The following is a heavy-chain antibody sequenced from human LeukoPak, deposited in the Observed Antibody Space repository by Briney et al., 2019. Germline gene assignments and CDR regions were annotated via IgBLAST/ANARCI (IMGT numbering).Heavy chain of an antibody. J-gene: IGHJ4*02. V-gene: IGHV3-30*18. Sequence: GRSLRLSCAASGFTFSSYGMHWVRQAPGKGLEWVAVISYDGSNKYYADSVKGRFTISRDNSKNTLYLQMNSLRAEDTAVYYCAKGIGAYYGSGGYIDYWGQGTLVTVSS. CDR2: ISYDGSNK. CDR3: AKGIGAYYGSGGYIDY. D-gene: IGHD3-10*01. CDR1: GFTFSSYG.